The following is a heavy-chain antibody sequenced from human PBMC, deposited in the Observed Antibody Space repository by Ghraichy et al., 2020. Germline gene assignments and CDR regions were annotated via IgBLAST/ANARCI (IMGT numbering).Heavy chain of an antibody. Sequence: SETLSLTCAVYGGSFSGYYWSWIRQPPGKGLEWIGEINHSGSTNYNPSLKSRVTISVDTSKNQLSLKLSSVTAADTAVYYCARWVRARAIRAGYGMDVWGQGTTVTVSS. CDR2: INHSGST. J-gene: IGHJ6*02. CDR3: ARWVRARAIRAGYGMDV. CDR1: GGSFSGYY. D-gene: IGHD2-21*01. V-gene: IGHV4-34*01.